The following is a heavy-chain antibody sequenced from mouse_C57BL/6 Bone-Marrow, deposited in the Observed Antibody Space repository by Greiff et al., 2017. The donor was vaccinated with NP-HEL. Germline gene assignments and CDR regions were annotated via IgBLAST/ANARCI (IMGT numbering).Heavy chain of an antibody. CDR1: GYTFTDYY. CDR3: ARWAFYFDY. CDR2: INPYNGGT. V-gene: IGHV1-19*01. J-gene: IGHJ2*01. Sequence: SGPVLVKPGASVKMSCKASGYTFTDYYMNWVKQSHGKSLEWIGVINPYNGGTSYNQKFKGKATLTVDKSSSTAYMELNSLTSEDSAVYYCARWAFYFDYWGQGTTLTVSS.